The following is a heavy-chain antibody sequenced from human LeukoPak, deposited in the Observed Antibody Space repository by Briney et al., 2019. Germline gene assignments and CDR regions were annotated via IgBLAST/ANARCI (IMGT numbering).Heavy chain of an antibody. J-gene: IGHJ6*03. D-gene: IGHD2-15*01. CDR1: GFTFSSYE. Sequence: GGSLRLSCAASGFTFSSYEMNWVRQAPGKGLEWVSYISSSGSTIYYADSVKGRFTISRDNAKNSLYLQMNSLRAEDTAVYYCARDHYCRGGSCYPFYYYYYMDVWGKGTTVTVSS. CDR2: ISSSGSTI. CDR3: ARDHYCRGGSCYPFYYYYYMDV. V-gene: IGHV3-48*03.